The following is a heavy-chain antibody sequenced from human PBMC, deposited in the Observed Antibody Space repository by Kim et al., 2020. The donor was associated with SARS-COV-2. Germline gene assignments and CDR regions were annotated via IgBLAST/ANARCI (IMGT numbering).Heavy chain of an antibody. CDR2: INHSGST. CDR3: ARGRVAAAGFYFDY. Sequence: SETLSLTCAVYGGSFSGYYWSWIRQPPGKGLEWIGEINHSGSTNYIPSLKSRVTISVDTSKNQFSLKLSSVTAADTAVYYCARGRVAAAGFYFDYWGQGT. V-gene: IGHV4-34*01. J-gene: IGHJ4*02. CDR1: GGSFSGYY. D-gene: IGHD6-13*01.